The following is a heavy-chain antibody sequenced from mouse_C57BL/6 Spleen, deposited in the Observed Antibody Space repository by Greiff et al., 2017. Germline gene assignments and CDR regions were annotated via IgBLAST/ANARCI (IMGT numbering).Heavy chain of an antibody. CDR2: IYPGDGDT. CDR3: ARIGDYLDY. CDR1: GYAFSSSW. D-gene: IGHD2-14*01. Sequence: VQVVESGPELVKPGASVKISCKASGYAFSSSWMNWVKQRPGKGLEWIGRIYPGDGDTNYNGKFKGKATLTADKSSSTAYMQLSSLTSEDSAVYFSARIGDYLDYWGQGTTLTVSS. J-gene: IGHJ2*01. V-gene: IGHV1-82*01.